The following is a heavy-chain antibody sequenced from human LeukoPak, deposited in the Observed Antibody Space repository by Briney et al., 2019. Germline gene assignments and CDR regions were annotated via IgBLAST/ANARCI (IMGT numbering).Heavy chain of an antibody. CDR3: AKGEKYRLQSSSYYYMDV. J-gene: IGHJ6*03. Sequence: GGSLRLSCAASGFTFGNAWMSRVRQAPGKGLEWVTFIRFDGSNTYYADSVKGRFTISRDNSKNTLYLQMNGLRVEDTAVYYCAKGEKYRLQSSSYYYMDVWGRGTTVTVSS. V-gene: IGHV3-30*02. D-gene: IGHD2-2*01. CDR2: IRFDGSNT. CDR1: GFTFGNAW.